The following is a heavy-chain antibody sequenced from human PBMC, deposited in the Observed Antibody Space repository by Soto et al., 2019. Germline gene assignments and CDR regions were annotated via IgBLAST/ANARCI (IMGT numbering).Heavy chain of an antibody. CDR2: ICSNRGST. CDR1: GFTFSSYG. V-gene: IGHV3-64*01. Sequence: GGSLRFSCAASGFTFSSYGMHWVRQAPGKGLEWVSGICSNRGSTYYANSVKGRFTISRDNSKNTVYLQMGSLRPEDMAVYYCARRARPDFYYMDVWGKGTTVTVSS. D-gene: IGHD6-6*01. J-gene: IGHJ6*03. CDR3: ARRARPDFYYMDV.